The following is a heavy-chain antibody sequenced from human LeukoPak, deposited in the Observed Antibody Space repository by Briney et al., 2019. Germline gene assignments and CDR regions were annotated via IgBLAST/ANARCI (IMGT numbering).Heavy chain of an antibody. CDR3: AMRRYCSGGSCYLMGAFDI. CDR2: IIPIFGTA. D-gene: IGHD2-15*01. J-gene: IGHJ3*02. CDR1: GGTFSSYA. V-gene: IGHV1-69*05. Sequence: SVKVSCKASGGTFSSYAISWVRQAPGQGLEWMGRIIPIFGTANCAQKFQGRVTITTDESTSTAYMELSSLRSEDTAVYYCAMRRYCSGGSCYLMGAFDIWGQGTMVTVSS.